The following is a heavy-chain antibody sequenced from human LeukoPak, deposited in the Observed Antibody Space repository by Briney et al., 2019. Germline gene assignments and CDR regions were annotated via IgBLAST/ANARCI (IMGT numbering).Heavy chain of an antibody. CDR1: GFTFDDYG. Sequence: GSLSLSCAASGFTFDDYGMSWVRQAPGKGLEWVSGINWNGGSTGYADSVKGRFTISRDNAKNSLYLQMNSLRAEDTALYYCARDLGEYSSSWFDYWGQGTLVTVSS. J-gene: IGHJ4*02. CDR2: INWNGGST. D-gene: IGHD6-13*01. CDR3: ARDLGEYSSSWFDY. V-gene: IGHV3-20*04.